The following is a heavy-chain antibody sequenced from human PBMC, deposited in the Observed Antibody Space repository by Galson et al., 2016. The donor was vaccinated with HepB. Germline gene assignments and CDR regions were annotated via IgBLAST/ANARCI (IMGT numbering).Heavy chain of an antibody. Sequence: SLRLSCAASGFTFSSYSMNWVRQAPGKGLEWVSYISSSSSTMYYADSVKGRFTISRDNAKNSLYLQMNSRREEDTAVYYCASRRGFDPWGQGTLVTVSS. CDR3: ASRRGFDP. CDR2: ISSSSSTM. J-gene: IGHJ5*02. CDR1: GFTFSSYS. V-gene: IGHV3-48*02.